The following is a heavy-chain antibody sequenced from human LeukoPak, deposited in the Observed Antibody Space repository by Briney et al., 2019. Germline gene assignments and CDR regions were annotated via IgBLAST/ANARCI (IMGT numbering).Heavy chain of an antibody. CDR2: ISGSGGST. CDR1: GFTFSSYA. Sequence: PGGSLRLSCAASGFTFSSYAMSWVRQAPGKGLEWVSAISGSGGSTYYADSVKGRFTISRDNSKNTLYLQMNSLRAEDTAVYYCAKEGIVEWELPVGMDVWGQGTTVTVSS. D-gene: IGHD1-26*01. CDR3: AKEGIVEWELPVGMDV. V-gene: IGHV3-23*01. J-gene: IGHJ6*02.